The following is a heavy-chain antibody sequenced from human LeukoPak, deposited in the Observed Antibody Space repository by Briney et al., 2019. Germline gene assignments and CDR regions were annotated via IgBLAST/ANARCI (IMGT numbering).Heavy chain of an antibody. CDR2: ISYDGSNK. V-gene: IGHV3-30*18. CDR3: AKELPAYCGGDCYSDY. J-gene: IGHJ4*02. Sequence: GRSLRLSCAASGFTFSSYGMHWVRQAPGTGLEWVAVISYDGSNKYYADSVKGRFTISRDNSKNTLYLQMNSLRAEDTAVYYCAKELPAYCGGDCYSDYWGQGTLVTVSS. CDR1: GFTFSSYG. D-gene: IGHD2-21*02.